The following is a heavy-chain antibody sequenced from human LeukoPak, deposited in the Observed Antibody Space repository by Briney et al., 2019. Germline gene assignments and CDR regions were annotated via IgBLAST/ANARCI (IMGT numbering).Heavy chain of an antibody. CDR1: GFTFSNFA. J-gene: IGHJ3*02. CDR2: LSGSAAGI. CDR3: ARDLPLYSSSWYNAFDI. D-gene: IGHD6-13*01. Sequence: SGGSLRLSCAASGFTFSNFAMTWVRQAPKKGPEWVSSLSGSAAGIYYADSVKGRFTISRDNSKNTLYLQMNSLRAEDTAVYYCARDLPLYSSSWYNAFDIWGQGTMVTVSS. V-gene: IGHV3-23*01.